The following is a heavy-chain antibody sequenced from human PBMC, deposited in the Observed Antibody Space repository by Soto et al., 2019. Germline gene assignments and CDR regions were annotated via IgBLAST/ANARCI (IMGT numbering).Heavy chain of an antibody. J-gene: IGHJ6*02. D-gene: IGHD3-10*01. V-gene: IGHV3-30-3*01. CDR3: AREVGYYGSGSPRSYYYYGMDV. CDR1: GFTFSSYA. CDR2: ISYDGSNK. Sequence: SLRLSCAASGFTFSSYAMHWVRQAPGKGLEGVAVISYDGSNKYYADSVKGRFTISRDNSKNTLYLQMNSLRAEDTAVYYCAREVGYYGSGSPRSYYYYGMDVWGQGTTVTVSS.